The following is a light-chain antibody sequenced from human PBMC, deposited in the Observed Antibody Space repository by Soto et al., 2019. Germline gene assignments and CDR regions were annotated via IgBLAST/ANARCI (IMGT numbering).Light chain of an antibody. CDR1: QSLVDSDGNTY. V-gene: IGKV2-30*01. Sequence: DVVMTQSPLSLPVTLGQPASSSCRSSQSLVDSDGNTYLNWFQQRPGLSPSRLIYKVSNRDSGVPDRISGSGSGTDFILISSREEAEDVGVYYCMQCTYWPPWTFGQGTKVEI. CDR3: MQCTYWPPWT. J-gene: IGKJ1*01. CDR2: KVS.